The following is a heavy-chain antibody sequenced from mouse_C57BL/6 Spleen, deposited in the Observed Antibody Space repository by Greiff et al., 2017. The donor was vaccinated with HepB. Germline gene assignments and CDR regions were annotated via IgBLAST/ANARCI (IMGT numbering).Heavy chain of an antibody. CDR3: ARYQLFYAMDD. J-gene: IGHJ4*01. D-gene: IGHD3-1*01. V-gene: IGHV7-3*01. CDR2: IRNKANGYTT. Sequence: EVKLEESGGGLVQPGGSLSLSCAASGFTFTDYYMSWVRQPPGKALEWLGFIRNKANGYTTAYSASVKGRFTISRDNSQSILYLQMNALRAEDSATYYCARYQLFYAMDDWGQGTSVTVSS. CDR1: GFTFTDYY.